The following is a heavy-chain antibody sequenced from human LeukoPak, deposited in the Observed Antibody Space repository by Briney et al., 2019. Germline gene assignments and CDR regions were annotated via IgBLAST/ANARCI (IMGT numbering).Heavy chain of an antibody. J-gene: IGHJ5*02. V-gene: IGHV4-34*01. CDR1: GGSFSGYY. D-gene: IGHD6-13*01. Sequence: SETLSLTCAVYGGSFSGYYWSWIRQPPGKGLEWIGEINHSGSTNYNPSLKSRVTISVDTSKNQFSLKLSSVTAADTAVYYCVRGTARSSSWYSFNWFDPWGQGTLVTVSS. CDR2: INHSGST. CDR3: VRGTARSSSWYSFNWFDP.